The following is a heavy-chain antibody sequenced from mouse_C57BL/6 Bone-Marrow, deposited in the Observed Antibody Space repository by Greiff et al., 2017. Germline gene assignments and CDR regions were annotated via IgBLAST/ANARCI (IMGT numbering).Heavy chain of an antibody. V-gene: IGHV1-7*01. Sequence: VHLVESGAELAKPGASVKLSCKASGYTFTSYWMHWVKQRPGQGLEWIGYINPSSGYTKYNQKFKDKATLTADKSSSTAYMQLSSLTYEDSAVYYCAREDIYEDYDRHGYYYAMDYWGQGTSVTVSS. D-gene: IGHD2-4*01. CDR3: AREDIYEDYDRHGYYYAMDY. J-gene: IGHJ4*01. CDR1: GYTFTSYW. CDR2: INPSSGYT.